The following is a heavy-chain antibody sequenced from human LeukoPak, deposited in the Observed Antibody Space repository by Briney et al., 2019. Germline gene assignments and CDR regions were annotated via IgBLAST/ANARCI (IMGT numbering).Heavy chain of an antibody. Sequence: PGGSLRLSCAASGFTFSSYGMHWVRQAPGKGLEWVAFIRYGGSNKYYADSVKGRFTISRDNSKNTLYLQMNSLRAEDTAVYYCARDYGSGSQEAFDIWGQGTMVTVSS. J-gene: IGHJ3*02. D-gene: IGHD3-10*01. CDR1: GFTFSSYG. CDR3: ARDYGSGSQEAFDI. V-gene: IGHV3-30*02. CDR2: IRYGGSNK.